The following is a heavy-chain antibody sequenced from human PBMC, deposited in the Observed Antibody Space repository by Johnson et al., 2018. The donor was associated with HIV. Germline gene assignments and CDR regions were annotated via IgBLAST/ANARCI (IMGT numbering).Heavy chain of an antibody. CDR3: SRGIAAAGTPVAFDV. CDR1: GFTFSDYY. J-gene: IGHJ3*01. CDR2: IRSKAYGGTT. D-gene: IGHD6-13*01. Sequence: VQLVEFGGGLVQPGGSLRLSCAASGFTFSDYYMSWIRQAPGKGLELVSFIRSKAYGGTTEYAASVKGRFIISRADSKSIAYLQMTSLKTEDTGVYYCSRGIAAAGTPVAFDVWGQGTMVIVFS. V-gene: IGHV3-49*03.